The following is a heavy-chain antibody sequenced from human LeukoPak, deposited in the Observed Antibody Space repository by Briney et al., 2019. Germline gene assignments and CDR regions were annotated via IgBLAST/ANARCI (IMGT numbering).Heavy chain of an antibody. CDR2: IYHSGNT. V-gene: IGHV4-30-2*01. Sequence: SETLSLTCAVSGGSISSGGYSWSWIRQPPGKGLEWIGYIYHSGNTYYNASLKSRVTISVDRSKNQFSLKLSSVTAADTAVYYCARNSIPGTTLGVFDIWGQGTMVTVSS. CDR3: ARNSIPGTTLGVFDI. CDR1: GGSISSGGYS. J-gene: IGHJ3*02. D-gene: IGHD1-7*01.